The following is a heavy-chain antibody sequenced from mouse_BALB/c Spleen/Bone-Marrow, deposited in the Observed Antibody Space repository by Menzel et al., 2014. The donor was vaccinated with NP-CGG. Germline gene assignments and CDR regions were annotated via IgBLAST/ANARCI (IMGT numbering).Heavy chain of an antibody. CDR1: GYTFTDNW. D-gene: IGHD2-2*01. V-gene: IGHV1-69*01. CDR3: ARGGHGFSLDY. J-gene: IGHJ4*01. Sequence: VQLQQSGAELGMPGASVKMSCKASGYTFTDNWIYWVKQRPGQGLEWIGAIDTSDSYTNYNQKFMGKASLTVDASSSTAYVQVSSLTSDDSAVYYCARGGHGFSLDYWGQGTSVTVPS. CDR2: IDTSDSYT.